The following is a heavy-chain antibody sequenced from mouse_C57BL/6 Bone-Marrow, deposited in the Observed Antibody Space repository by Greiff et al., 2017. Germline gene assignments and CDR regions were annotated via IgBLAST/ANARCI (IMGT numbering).Heavy chain of an antibody. J-gene: IGHJ2*01. CDR2: FHPYNDDT. CDR3: ARGGNAGGCYFDY. Sequence: VQLQQSGAELVKPGASVKMSCKASGYTFTTYPIEWMKQNHGQSLEWIGNFHPYNDDTKYNEKFKGKATLTVEKSSSTVYLELSRLTSDDSAVEDSARGGNAGGCYFDYWGQGTTLTVSA. D-gene: IGHD1-1*02. V-gene: IGHV1-47*01. CDR1: GYTFTTYP.